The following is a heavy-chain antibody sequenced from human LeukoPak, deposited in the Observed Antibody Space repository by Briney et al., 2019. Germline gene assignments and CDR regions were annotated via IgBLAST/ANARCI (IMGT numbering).Heavy chain of an antibody. V-gene: IGHV3-30*04. J-gene: IGHJ5*02. CDR2: ISYDGSNE. D-gene: IGHD4-17*01. Sequence: GGSLRLSCAASGFTFSSYVMHWVRQAPGKGLEWVAIISYDGSNEYYADSVKGRFTISRDNSKNTLYPQMNSLRAADTAVYYCARVLFGDYGDAWGQGTLVTVSS. CDR3: ARVLFGDYGDA. CDR1: GFTFSSYV.